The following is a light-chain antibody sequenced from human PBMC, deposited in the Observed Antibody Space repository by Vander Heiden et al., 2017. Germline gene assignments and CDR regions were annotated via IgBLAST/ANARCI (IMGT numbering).Light chain of an antibody. J-gene: IGKJ4*01. V-gene: IGKV3-11*01. CDR1: QSVSSY. CDR3: QQHSNWPPIT. Sequence: EIVLTHSPATLSLSPGERATLSCRVSQSVSSYLVWYQQKPGQAPRLLIYDASTRATGIPARFSGSGYGKDFTLPISSREPEDFAVYYCQQHSNWPPITFGGGTKVDIK. CDR2: DAS.